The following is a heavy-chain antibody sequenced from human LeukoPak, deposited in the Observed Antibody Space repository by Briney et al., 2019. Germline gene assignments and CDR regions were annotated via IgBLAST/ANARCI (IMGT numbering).Heavy chain of an antibody. J-gene: IGHJ5*02. CDR1: GGSISSYY. CDR3: ARDEHIVVVTAIPIGANWFDP. CDR2: IYYSGST. D-gene: IGHD2-21*02. Sequence: SETLSLTCTVSGGSISSYYWSWIRQPPGKGLEWIGYIYYSGSTNYNPSLKSRVTISVDTSKNQFSLKLSSVTAADTAVYYCARDEHIVVVTAIPIGANWFDPWGQGTLVTVSS. V-gene: IGHV4-59*01.